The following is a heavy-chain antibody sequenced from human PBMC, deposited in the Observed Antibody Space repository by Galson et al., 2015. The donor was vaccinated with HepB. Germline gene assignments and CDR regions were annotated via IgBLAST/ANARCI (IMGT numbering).Heavy chain of an antibody. Sequence: SETLSLTCTVSGGSISSYYWSWIRQPPGKGLEWIGNIYYSGATNYNPSLKSRVTISVDTSKNQFSLKLYSVTAADTAVYYCARRRVEWGGDDYWGQGTLVTVSS. CDR1: GGSISSYY. V-gene: IGHV4-59*01. D-gene: IGHD2-21*01. CDR2: IYYSGAT. CDR3: ARRRVEWGGDDY. J-gene: IGHJ4*02.